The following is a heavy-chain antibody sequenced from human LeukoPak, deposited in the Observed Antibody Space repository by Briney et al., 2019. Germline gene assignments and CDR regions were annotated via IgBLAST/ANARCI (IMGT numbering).Heavy chain of an antibody. CDR3: ARQSYVRFLEWLRNGYYFDY. CDR2: INHSGST. Sequence: PSETLSLTCAVYGGSFSEYYWCWIRQPPGKGLEWIGEINHSGSTNYNPSLKSRVTISIDTSKNQFSLKLSSVTAADTAVYYCARQSYVRFLEWLRNGYYFDYWGQGTLVTVSS. D-gene: IGHD3-3*01. V-gene: IGHV4-34*01. CDR1: GGSFSEYY. J-gene: IGHJ4*02.